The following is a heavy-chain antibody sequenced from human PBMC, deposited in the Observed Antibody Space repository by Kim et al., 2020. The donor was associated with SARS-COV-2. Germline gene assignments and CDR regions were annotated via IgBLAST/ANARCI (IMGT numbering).Heavy chain of an antibody. CDR3: ARDGDCSSTSCPFDY. J-gene: IGHJ4*01. CDR1: GGSISSSSYY. CDR2: IYYSGST. Sequence: SETLSLTCTVSGGSISSSSYYWGWIRQPPGKGLEWIGSIYYSGSTYYNPSLKSRVTISVDTSKNQFSLKLSSVTAADTAVYYCARDGDCSSTSCPFDYLG. D-gene: IGHD2-2*01. V-gene: IGHV4-39*07.